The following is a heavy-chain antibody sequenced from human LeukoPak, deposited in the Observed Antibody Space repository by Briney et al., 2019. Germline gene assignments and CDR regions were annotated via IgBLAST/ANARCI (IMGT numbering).Heavy chain of an antibody. D-gene: IGHD2-2*02. V-gene: IGHV3-30*02. CDR2: IRYDGSNK. CDR3: AKKYCSSTSCYITRDY. CDR1: GFTFSSYG. Sequence: GGSLRLSCAATGFTFSSYGMHWVRQAPGKGLEWVAFIRYDGSNKYYADFVRGRFTISRDNSKNPLYLQMNRLRAEDTAVYYCAKKYCSSTSCYITRDYWGQGTLVTVSS. J-gene: IGHJ4*02.